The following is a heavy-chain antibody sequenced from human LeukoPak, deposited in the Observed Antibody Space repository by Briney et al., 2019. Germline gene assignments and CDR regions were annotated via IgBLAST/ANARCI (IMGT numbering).Heavy chain of an antibody. CDR2: IYSGGHT. Sequence: GGSLRLSCAASGFTVSSNYMSWVRQAPGKGLEWVSVIYSGGHTDYADSVKGRFTISRDNSKSTLYLQMTSLRAEDTAVYYCAREGSDYGGNWFDPWGQGTLVTVSS. V-gene: IGHV3-53*01. CDR3: AREGSDYGGNWFDP. J-gene: IGHJ5*02. CDR1: GFTVSSNY. D-gene: IGHD4-23*01.